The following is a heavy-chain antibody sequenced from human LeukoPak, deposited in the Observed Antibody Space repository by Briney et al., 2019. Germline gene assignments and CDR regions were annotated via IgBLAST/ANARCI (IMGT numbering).Heavy chain of an antibody. D-gene: IGHD3-9*01. CDR2: IYYSGST. CDR3: ASPDILTGRDAFDI. Sequence: SETLSLTCTVSGGSISSGDYYWSWIRQPPGKGLEWIGYIYYSGSTYYNPSLKSRVTISVDTSKNQFSLKLSSVTAADTAVYYRASPDILTGRDAFDIWGQGTMVTVSS. CDR1: GGSISSGDYY. V-gene: IGHV4-30-4*01. J-gene: IGHJ3*02.